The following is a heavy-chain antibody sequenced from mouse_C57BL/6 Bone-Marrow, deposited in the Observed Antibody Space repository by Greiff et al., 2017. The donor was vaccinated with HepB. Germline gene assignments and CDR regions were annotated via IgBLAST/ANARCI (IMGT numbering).Heavy chain of an antibody. CDR2: IRSKSNNYAT. V-gene: IGHV10-1*01. CDR3: VSHLPWFAY. CDR1: GFSFNTYA. J-gene: IGHJ3*01. Sequence: EVHLVESGGGLVQPKGSLKLSCAASGFSFNTYAMNWVRQAPGKGLEWVARIRSKSNNYATYYADSVKDRFTISRDDSESMLYLQMNNLKTEDTAMYYCVSHLPWFAYWGQGTLVTVSA.